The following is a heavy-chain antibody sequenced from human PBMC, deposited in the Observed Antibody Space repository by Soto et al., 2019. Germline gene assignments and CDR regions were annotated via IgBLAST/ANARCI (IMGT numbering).Heavy chain of an antibody. CDR3: EHRRYYGSGTQTFDP. J-gene: IGHJ5*02. CDR2: IYWDDDK. CDR1: GFSLSTSGLC. V-gene: IGHV2-5*02. D-gene: IGHD3-10*01. Sequence: QITLKESGPTLVKPTQTLTLTCTFSGFSLSTSGLCVGWIRQPPGKALEWLALIYWDDDKRYSPSLKSRLTITKDTSKNQVVLTMTNMDPVDTATYYCEHRRYYGSGTQTFDPWGQGTLVTVSS.